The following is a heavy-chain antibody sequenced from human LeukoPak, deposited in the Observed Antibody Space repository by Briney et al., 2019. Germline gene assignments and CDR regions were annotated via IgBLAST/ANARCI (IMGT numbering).Heavy chain of an antibody. D-gene: IGHD3-10*02. CDR1: GFTFSSYD. CDR2: IGTAGDT. V-gene: IGHV3-13*01. Sequence: PGGSLRLSCAASGFTFSSYDMHWVRQATGKGLEWVSAIGTAGDTYYPGSVKGRFTISRENAKNSLYLQMNSLRAGDTAVYYCARGVRGVIPFDYWGQGTLVTVSS. J-gene: IGHJ4*02. CDR3: ARGVRGVIPFDY.